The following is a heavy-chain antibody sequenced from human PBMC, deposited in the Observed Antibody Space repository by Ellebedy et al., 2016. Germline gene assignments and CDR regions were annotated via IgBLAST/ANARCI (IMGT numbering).Heavy chain of an antibody. D-gene: IGHD5-18*01. J-gene: IGHJ4*02. CDR3: AADPARQHSYGLWY. Sequence: ASVKVSCKASGYIFTGYFMHWVRQAPGQGLEWMAWINPNSGGTKYAQQFQGRVTLTRDTSTSTAYMELSSLRSEDTAVYYCAADPARQHSYGLWYWGQGTLVTVSS. CDR1: GYIFTGYF. V-gene: IGHV1-2*02. CDR2: INPNSGGT.